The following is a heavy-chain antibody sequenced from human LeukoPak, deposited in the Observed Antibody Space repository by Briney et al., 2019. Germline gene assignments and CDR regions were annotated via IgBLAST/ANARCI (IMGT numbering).Heavy chain of an antibody. Sequence: ASVMVSCKASGGTFTGYYMHWVRQAPGQGLEWMGRINPNSGGTNYAQKFQGRVSMTRDTSISTAYMELSRLRSDDTAVYYCARVESSSFGDYYYYMDVWGKGTTVTVSS. J-gene: IGHJ6*03. V-gene: IGHV1-2*06. CDR1: GGTFTGYY. CDR2: INPNSGGT. CDR3: ARVESSSFGDYYYYMDV. D-gene: IGHD6-6*01.